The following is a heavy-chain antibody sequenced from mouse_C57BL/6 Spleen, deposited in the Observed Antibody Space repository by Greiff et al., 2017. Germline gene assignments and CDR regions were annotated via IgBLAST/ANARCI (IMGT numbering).Heavy chain of an antibody. CDR1: GFTFSSYA. CDR2: ISSGGDYI. CDR3: TRVEYYSNDFDY. D-gene: IGHD2-5*01. Sequence: EVQLVESGEGLVKPGGSLKLSCAASGFTFSSYAMSWVRQTPEKRLEWVAYISSGGDYIYYADTVKGRFTISRDNARNTLYLQMSSLKSEDTAMYYCTRVEYYSNDFDYWGQGTTLTVSS. V-gene: IGHV5-9-1*02. J-gene: IGHJ2*01.